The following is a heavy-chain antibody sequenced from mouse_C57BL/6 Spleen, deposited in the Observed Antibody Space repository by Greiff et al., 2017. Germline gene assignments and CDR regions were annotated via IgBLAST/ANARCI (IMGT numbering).Heavy chain of an antibody. CDR1: GFTFSSYA. J-gene: IGHJ4*01. V-gene: IGHV5-9-1*02. CDR2: ISSGGDYI. CDR3: TRDRRGYAKDD. Sequence: EVKVVESGEGLVKPGGSLKLSCAASGFTFSSYAMSWVRQTPEKGLEWVAYISSGGDYIYYADTVKGRFTISRDNARNTLYLQMSSLKSEDTAMYYCTRDRRGYAKDDWGQGTSVTVSS.